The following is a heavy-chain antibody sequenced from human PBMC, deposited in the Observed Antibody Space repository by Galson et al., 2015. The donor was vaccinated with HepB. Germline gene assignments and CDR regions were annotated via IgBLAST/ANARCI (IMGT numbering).Heavy chain of an antibody. CDR2: ISGSGSYT. Sequence: LRLSCAASGFTFSDYYMTWIRQAPGKGLEWVSYISGSGSYTKYAESVKGRFTISRDNAKNSLSLQMNSLRAEDTAVYYCARGGAVTHLYSWGQGTLVTVSS. J-gene: IGHJ4*02. D-gene: IGHD6-19*01. CDR3: ARGGAVTHLYS. CDR1: GFTFSDYY. V-gene: IGHV3-11*06.